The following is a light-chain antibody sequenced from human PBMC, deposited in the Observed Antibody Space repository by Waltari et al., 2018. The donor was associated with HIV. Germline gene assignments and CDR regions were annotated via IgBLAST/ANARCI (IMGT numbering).Light chain of an antibody. CDR1: DVGSKS. CDR2: YDS. V-gene: IGLV3-21*04. Sequence: SYVLTQPPSVSVAPGETARITCGGSDVGSKSVHWYQQKRGQAPMLVIFYDSSRSSEIPDRFSGFVSGNTATLTISGVEAGDEADYYCQVWDRNSNHYVFGSGTKVTVL. J-gene: IGLJ1*01. CDR3: QVWDRNSNHYV.